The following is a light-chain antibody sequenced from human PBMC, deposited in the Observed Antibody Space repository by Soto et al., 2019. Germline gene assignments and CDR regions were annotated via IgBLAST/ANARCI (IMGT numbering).Light chain of an antibody. J-gene: IGLJ1*01. CDR3: QSYDSSPSGSRV. CDR1: SSNIGADYG. Sequence: QAVVTQPPSVSGAPGQRVTISCTGSSSNIGADYGVHWYQQLPGTAPKLLIYGNSNRPSGVPDRFSGSKSGTSASLAITGLQAEDEADYYCQSYDSSPSGSRVFGTGTKVTVL. CDR2: GNS. V-gene: IGLV1-40*01.